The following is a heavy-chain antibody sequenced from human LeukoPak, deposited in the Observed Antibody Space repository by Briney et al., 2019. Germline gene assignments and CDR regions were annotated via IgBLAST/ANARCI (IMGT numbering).Heavy chain of an antibody. CDR3: AKSGYHGSSGYN. D-gene: IGHD3-22*01. J-gene: IGHJ4*02. CDR2: ISYDGSNK. V-gene: IGHV3-30*18. CDR1: GFTFSNYA. Sequence: GGSLRLSCAASGFTFSNYAMHWVRQAPGKGLEWMSVISYDGSNKYYADSVKGRFTISRDNSKNTLYLQMNSLRAEDKAVYYCAKSGYHGSSGYNWGQGTLVTVSS.